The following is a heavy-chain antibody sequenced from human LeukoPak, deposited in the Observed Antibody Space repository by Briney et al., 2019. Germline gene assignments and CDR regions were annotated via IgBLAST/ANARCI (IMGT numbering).Heavy chain of an antibody. J-gene: IGHJ4*02. CDR1: GNNFTSYD. CDR3: ARGQSRRFGELFGY. D-gene: IGHD3-10*01. CDR2: MNPNSGNT. V-gene: IGHV1-8*01. Sequence: GASVKVSCKASGNNFTSYDINWVRQATGQGLEWMGWMNPNSGNTGHAQKFQGRVTMTRNTSISTAYMELSSLRSEDTAVYFCARGQSRRFGELFGYWGQGTLVTVSS.